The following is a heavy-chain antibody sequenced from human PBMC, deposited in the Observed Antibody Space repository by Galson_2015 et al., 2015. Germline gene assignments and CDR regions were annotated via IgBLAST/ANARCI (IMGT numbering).Heavy chain of an antibody. CDR2: IDNGGAT. V-gene: IGHV3-53*01. D-gene: IGHD3-10*01. CDR1: GFTGSNSY. Sequence: SLRLSCAASGFTGSNSYMNWVRQAPGKGLEWVSLIDNGGATFYADSVKGRFSISRDISKNTLFLQVNSLKVEDTAVYYCARDPRGGVHGLDVWGQGTTVTVSS. J-gene: IGHJ6*02. CDR3: ARDPRGGVHGLDV.